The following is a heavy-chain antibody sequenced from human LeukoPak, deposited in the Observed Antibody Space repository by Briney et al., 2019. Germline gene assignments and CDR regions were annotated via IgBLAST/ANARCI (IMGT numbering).Heavy chain of an antibody. D-gene: IGHD3-10*01. J-gene: IGHJ4*02. Sequence: PSETLSLTCTVSGGSLSGYYWSWVRQPPGQGLEWIGYIQNSGNLEYYSSLRSRVTISVGMSRNQFSLKLSSVTAADTAVYYCARRVFGAYFDYWGRGILVTVSS. V-gene: IGHV4-4*09. CDR1: GGSLSGYY. CDR3: ARRVFGAYFDY. CDR2: IQNSGNL.